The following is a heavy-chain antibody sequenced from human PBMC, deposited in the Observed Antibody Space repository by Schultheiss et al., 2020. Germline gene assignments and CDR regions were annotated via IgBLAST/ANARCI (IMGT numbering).Heavy chain of an antibody. CDR2: ISTGSRKI. CDR1: GFTFSSYS. J-gene: IGHJ4*02. V-gene: IGHV3-48*01. CDR3: ARDTGYNSATTFDH. D-gene: IGHD1-1*01. Sequence: GGSLRLSCAASGFTFSSYSMNWVRQAPGKGLQWVSYISTGSRKIYYADSVKGRFTISRDNAKNSVYLQMRGLRAEDTAVYYCARDTGYNSATTFDHWGQGILVTVSS.